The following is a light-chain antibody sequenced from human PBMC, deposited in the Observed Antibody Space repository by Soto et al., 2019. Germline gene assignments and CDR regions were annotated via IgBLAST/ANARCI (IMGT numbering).Light chain of an antibody. V-gene: IGKV3-15*01. CDR2: GTS. Sequence: EVVMTQSPATLSVSPGERVTLSCRASQSVGTKLAWYQHKPGQAPRLLIYGTSTRATDIPGRFSGSGSGTEFTLTISSLQSEDFATYYCQQYYSYPFTFGPGTKVDIK. J-gene: IGKJ3*01. CDR1: QSVGTK. CDR3: QQYYSYPFT.